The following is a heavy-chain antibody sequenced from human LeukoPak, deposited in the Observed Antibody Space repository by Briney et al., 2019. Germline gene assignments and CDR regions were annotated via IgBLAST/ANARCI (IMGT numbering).Heavy chain of an antibody. J-gene: IGHJ3*02. CDR1: GGSISSSSYY. D-gene: IGHD3-3*01. Sequence: PSETLSLTCTVSGGSISSSSYYWGWFRQPPGKGLEWIGSIYYSGSTYYNPSLKSRVTISVDTSKNQFSLKLSSVTAADTAVYYCAGTVPTYYDFWSGSTSDDAFDIWGQGTMVTVSS. CDR3: AGTVPTYYDFWSGSTSDDAFDI. CDR2: IYYSGST. V-gene: IGHV4-39*07.